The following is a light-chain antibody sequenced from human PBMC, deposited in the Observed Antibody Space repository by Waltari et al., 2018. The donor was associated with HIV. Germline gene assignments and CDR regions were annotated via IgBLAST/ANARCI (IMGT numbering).Light chain of an antibody. CDR2: GAS. CDR1: QSVSSSY. Sequence: IVLTQSPGTLSLSPGDRATLSCRASQSVSSSYLAWYQQKLGQAPRLLIYGASSRATGIPDRFSGSGSGTDFTLTISRLEPEDFAVYYCHQYGSSPETFGGGTKVEIK. CDR3: HQYGSSPET. V-gene: IGKV3-20*01. J-gene: IGKJ4*01.